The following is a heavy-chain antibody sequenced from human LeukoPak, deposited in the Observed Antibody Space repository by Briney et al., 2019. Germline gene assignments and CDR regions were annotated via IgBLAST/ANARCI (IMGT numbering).Heavy chain of an antibody. D-gene: IGHD1-1*01. CDR3: ARHFTVGNFDY. J-gene: IGHJ4*02. CDR1: GFTFSDHA. CDR2: IVGSGART. V-gene: IGHV3-23*01. Sequence: PGGSLRLPCAASGFTFSDHAMSWVRQAQGKGLEWVSVIVGSGARTFYAGSLKGRFTISRDNSKNTVYLQMNSLRAEDTAVYYCARHFTVGNFDYWGQGTLVTVSS.